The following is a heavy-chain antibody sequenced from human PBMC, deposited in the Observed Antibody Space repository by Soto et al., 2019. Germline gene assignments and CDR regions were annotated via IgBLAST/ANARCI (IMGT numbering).Heavy chain of an antibody. V-gene: IGHV1-69*01. CDR3: ATTRRYFCSTSCSFEY. Sequence: QVQLVQSGAEVRKPGSSVRVSCKTSGDTFSSYPITWVRQAPGQGLEWIGGITPLLRTTNYAQRFQGRDIVTADASTSTAYMELSSLRSEDTAVYYCATTRRYFCSTSCSFEYWGQGTLVTVSS. CDR1: GDTFSSYP. J-gene: IGHJ4*02. CDR2: ITPLLRTT. D-gene: IGHD2-2*01.